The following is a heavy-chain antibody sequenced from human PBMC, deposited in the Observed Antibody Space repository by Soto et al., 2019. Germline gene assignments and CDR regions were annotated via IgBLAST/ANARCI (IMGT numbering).Heavy chain of an antibody. CDR3: AIGGGQIYYKGLDV. CDR1: GLFFSDYY. Sequence: KPGGSLRLSCAASGLFFSDYYLSWIRQPPGKALECVAYISGTGDTKYYADSVTGRFTISRDNPKNSLYLQMNSLRPEDAAVYYCAIGGGQIYYKGLDVWGQGTTVTVSS. J-gene: IGHJ6*02. CDR2: ISGTGDTK. V-gene: IGHV3-11*01. D-gene: IGHD3-10*01.